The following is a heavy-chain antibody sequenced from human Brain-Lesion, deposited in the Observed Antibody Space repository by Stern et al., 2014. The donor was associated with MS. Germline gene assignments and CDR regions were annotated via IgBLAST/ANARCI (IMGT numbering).Heavy chain of an antibody. CDR3: ARGRVVPGFQYYATDV. J-gene: IGHJ6*02. CDR2: IFNRGST. D-gene: IGHD2-2*01. V-gene: IGHV4-61*02. Sequence: QLQLQESGPGLVKPSQTLSLSCTVSGGSISSGGYYWSWIRQPAGKGLEWIGRIFNRGSTSYNPSLKSRAPISIDTSKTQFSLRLNSMTAADTAVYYCARGRVVPGFQYYATDVWGQGTTVIVSS. CDR1: GGSISSGGYY.